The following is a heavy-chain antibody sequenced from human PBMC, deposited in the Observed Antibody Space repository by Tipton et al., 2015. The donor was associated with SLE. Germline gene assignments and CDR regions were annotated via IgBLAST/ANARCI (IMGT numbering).Heavy chain of an antibody. D-gene: IGHD4-23*01. CDR3: ARDPVASSYFDL. Sequence: TLSLTCTVSGGSISSHYWSWIRQPPGKGLEWIGYIYYSGNTNYNPSLKSRVTISVDTSKNQFSLKLSSVTAADTAVYYCARDPVASSYFDLWGRGTLVTVSS. V-gene: IGHV4-59*11. CDR2: IYYSGNT. CDR1: GGSISSHY. J-gene: IGHJ2*01.